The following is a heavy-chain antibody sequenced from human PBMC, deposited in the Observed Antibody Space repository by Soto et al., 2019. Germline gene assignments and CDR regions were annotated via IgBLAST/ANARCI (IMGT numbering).Heavy chain of an antibody. Sequence: QVQLQESGPGLVKPSETLTLTCTVSGASISNSFYYWGWIRQPPGKGLEWIGSIHYSGSTYYNPSLNSRVTIAVDTAKIQFSLKGRSVTAADTAVYYCARLKVVTETLFQHWGQGTLVTVSS. CDR2: IHYSGST. CDR3: ARLKVVTETLFQH. V-gene: IGHV4-39*01. CDR1: GASISNSFYY. D-gene: IGHD3-22*01. J-gene: IGHJ1*01.